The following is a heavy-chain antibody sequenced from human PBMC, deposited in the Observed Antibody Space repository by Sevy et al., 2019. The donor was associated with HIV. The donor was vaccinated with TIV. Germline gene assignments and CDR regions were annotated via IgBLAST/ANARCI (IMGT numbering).Heavy chain of an antibody. J-gene: IGHJ6*02. CDR1: NYNFFDYG. CDR2: ISGFNGNT. V-gene: IGHV1-18*01. Sequence: ASVKVSCKASNYNFFDYGFAWVRQAPGQGVEWMGWISGFNGNTNYAQKLRGRVTLTTDSSTSTAYMELRSLTSDDTAVYYCAREVVTPGPDYGMDVWGPGTTVTVSS. D-gene: IGHD3-22*01. CDR3: AREVVTPGPDYGMDV.